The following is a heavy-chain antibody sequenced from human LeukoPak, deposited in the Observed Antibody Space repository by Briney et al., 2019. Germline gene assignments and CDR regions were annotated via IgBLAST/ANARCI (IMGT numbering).Heavy chain of an antibody. D-gene: IGHD3-22*01. J-gene: IGHJ3*02. V-gene: IGHV4-30-2*01. CDR2: IYHSGST. Sequence: SQTLSLTCAVSGGSISSGGYSWSWIRQPPGKGLEWIGYIYHSGSTYYNPSLKSRVTILVDRSKNQFSLKLSSVTAADTAVYYCARGRATYYDSSGYYFDAFDIWGQGTMVTVSS. CDR1: GGSISSGGYS. CDR3: ARGRATYYDSSGYYFDAFDI.